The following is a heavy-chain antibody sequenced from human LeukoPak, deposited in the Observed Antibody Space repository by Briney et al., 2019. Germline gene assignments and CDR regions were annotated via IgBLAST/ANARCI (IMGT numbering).Heavy chain of an antibody. J-gene: IGHJ6*04. CDR2: IIPIFGTA. D-gene: IGHD6-13*01. CDR3: ARDRASSSSPYYYYYYGMDV. CDR1: GGTFSSYA. V-gene: IGHV1-69*06. Sequence: SVKVSCKAPGGTFSSYAISWVRQAPGQGLEWMGGIIPIFGTANYAQKFQGRVTITADKSTSTAYMELSSLRSEDTAVYYCARDRASSSSPYYYYYYGMDVWGKGTTVTVSS.